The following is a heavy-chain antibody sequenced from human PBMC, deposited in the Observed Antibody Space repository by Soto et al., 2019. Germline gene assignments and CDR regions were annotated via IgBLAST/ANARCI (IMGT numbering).Heavy chain of an antibody. CDR2: IYTSGST. D-gene: IGHD1-26*01. CDR1: GGSISSYY. CDR3: ARGVRVVGATINYYYGMDV. J-gene: IGHJ6*02. Sequence: SETLSLTCTVSGGSISSYYWSWIRQPAGKGLEWIGRIYTSGSTNYNPSLKSRVTMSVDTSKNQFSLKLSSVTAADTAVYYCARGVRVVGATINYYYGMDVWGQGTTVTVYS. V-gene: IGHV4-4*07.